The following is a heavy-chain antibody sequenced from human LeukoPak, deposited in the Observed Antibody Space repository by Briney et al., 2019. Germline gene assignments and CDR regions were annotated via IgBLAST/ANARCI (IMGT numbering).Heavy chain of an antibody. V-gene: IGHV5-51*01. CDR3: ARGRYSGTYLSYFDY. CDR1: GYSFTSFW. CDR2: IYPSDSDT. D-gene: IGHD1-26*01. J-gene: IGHJ4*02. Sequence: GESLKISCKGSGYSFTSFWIAWVRQMPGKGLEWMGIIYPSDSDTRYSPSFEGQVTFSADKSISTAYLQWSSLKASDTAMYYCARGRYSGTYLSYFDYWAQGTLVTVSS.